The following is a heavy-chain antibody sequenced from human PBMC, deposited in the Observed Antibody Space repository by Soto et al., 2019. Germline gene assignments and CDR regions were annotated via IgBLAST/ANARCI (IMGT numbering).Heavy chain of an antibody. CDR1: GGFISSGGYY. CDR3: ARHSGPYSSSWFDY. J-gene: IGHJ4*02. Sequence: TLSVTCTVSGGFISSGGYYWSWIRQDPGKGLEWIGYIYYSGSTYYNYYNPSLKSRVTISVDTSKNQFSLKLSSVTAADTAVYYCARHSGPYSSSWFDYWGQGTLVTVSS. V-gene: IGHV4-31*03. CDR2: IYYSGSTYYN. D-gene: IGHD6-13*01.